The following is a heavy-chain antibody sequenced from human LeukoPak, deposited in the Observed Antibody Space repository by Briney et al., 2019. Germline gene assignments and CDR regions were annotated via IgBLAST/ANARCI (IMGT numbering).Heavy chain of an antibody. CDR2: IYYSGST. V-gene: IGHV4-39*07. CDR3: ARGTTEDYFDY. J-gene: IGHJ4*02. CDR1: GGSISSSSYY. D-gene: IGHD2/OR15-2a*01. Sequence: SETLSLTCTVSGGSISSSSYYWGWIRQPPGKGLEWIGSIYYSGSTYYNPSLKSRVTISVDTSKNQFSLKLSSVTAADTAVYYCARGTTEDYFDYWGQGTLVTVSS.